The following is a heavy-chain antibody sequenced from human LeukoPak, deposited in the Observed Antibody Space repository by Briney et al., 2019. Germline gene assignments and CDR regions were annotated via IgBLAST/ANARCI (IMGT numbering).Heavy chain of an antibody. CDR1: GGSISSYY. J-gene: IGHJ4*02. CDR3: ARDSLRGTSRYSGYYFDY. V-gene: IGHV4-59*01. D-gene: IGHD2-2*01. CDR2: IYYSGST. Sequence: SETLSLTCTVSGGSISSYYWSWIRQPPGKGLEWIGYIYYSGSTNYNPSLKSRVTISADTSKNQFSLKLSSVTAADTAVYYCARDSLRGTSRYSGYYFDYWGQGTLVTVSS.